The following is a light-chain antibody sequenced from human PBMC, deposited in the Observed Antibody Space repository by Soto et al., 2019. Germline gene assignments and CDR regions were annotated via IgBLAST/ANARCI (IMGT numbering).Light chain of an antibody. J-gene: IGKJ1*01. CDR3: QQYYSFWT. CDR2: EAS. Sequence: DIQMTQSPSTLSASLGDRVTIICRASRSVDKWLAWYQQKSGKAPKLLIYEASHLQSGVPSRFGGSGSGTEFTLTINNLQHEDVATYYCQQYYSFWTFGQGTKVDIK. V-gene: IGKV1-5*02. CDR1: RSVDKW.